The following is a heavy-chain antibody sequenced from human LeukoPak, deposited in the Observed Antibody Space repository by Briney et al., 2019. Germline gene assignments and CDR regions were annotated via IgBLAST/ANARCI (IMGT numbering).Heavy chain of an antibody. J-gene: IGHJ4*02. CDR3: ARDRGRNSFDY. CDR2: IRHDDSNK. D-gene: IGHD1-14*01. Sequence: PGGSLRLSCAASGFTFSSYGMHWVRQAPGKGLEWLAFIRHDDSNKIYADSKQGRLTISRDNSKNTLYLQMNSLRVEDTAVYYCARDRGRNSFDYWGQGTLVSVSS. CDR1: GFTFSSYG. V-gene: IGHV3-30*02.